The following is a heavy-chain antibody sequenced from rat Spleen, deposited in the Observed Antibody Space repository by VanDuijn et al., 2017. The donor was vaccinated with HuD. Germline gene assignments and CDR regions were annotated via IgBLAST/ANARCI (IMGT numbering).Heavy chain of an antibody. V-gene: IGHV5-29*01. Sequence: EVQLVESDGGLVQPGRSLKLSCAASGFTFSDYYMAWVRQAPTKGLEWVARISYDGSSTYYRDSVKGRFTISRDNAKSTLYLQMDSLRSEDTATYYGVRPAGTVVPNWFVHWGQGTLVTVSP. CDR3: VRPAGTVVPNWFVH. D-gene: IGHD1-1*01. J-gene: IGHJ3*01. CDR2: ISYDGSST. CDR1: GFTFSDYY.